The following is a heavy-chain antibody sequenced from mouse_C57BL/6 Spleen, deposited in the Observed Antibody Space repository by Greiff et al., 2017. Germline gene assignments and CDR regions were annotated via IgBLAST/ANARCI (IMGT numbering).Heavy chain of an antibody. D-gene: IGHD4-1*01. CDR1: GFSFNTYA. CDR3: GRDWGRALYAMDY. CDR2: IRSKSNNYAT. Sequence: GGGLVQPKGSLKLSCAASGFSFNTYAMNWVRQAPGKGLEWVARIRSKSNNYATYYADSVKDRFTISRDDSESMLYLQMNNLETEDTAMYYCGRDWGRALYAMDYWGQGTSVTVSS. J-gene: IGHJ4*01. V-gene: IGHV10-1*01.